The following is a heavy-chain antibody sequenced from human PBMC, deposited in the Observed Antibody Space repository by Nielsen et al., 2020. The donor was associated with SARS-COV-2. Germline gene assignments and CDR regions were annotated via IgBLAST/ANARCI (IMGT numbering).Heavy chain of an antibody. CDR2: ISSSSSYT. CDR1: GFTFSDSY. Sequence: GESLKISCAASGFTFSDSYMNWIRQTPGKGLEWGAYISSSSSYTDYADSVRGRFTISRDNAKNSLYLQMDSLRAEDTALYYCARDPYYGSGTFRFYGMDLWGQGTTVTVSS. J-gene: IGHJ6*02. CDR3: ARDPYYGSGTFRFYGMDL. V-gene: IGHV3-11*06. D-gene: IGHD3-10*01.